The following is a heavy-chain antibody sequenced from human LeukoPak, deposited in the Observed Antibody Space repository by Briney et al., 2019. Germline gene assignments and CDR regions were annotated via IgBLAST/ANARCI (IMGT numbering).Heavy chain of an antibody. V-gene: IGHV1-2*02. D-gene: IGHD2-2*01. CDR2: LRGDTGDT. CDR3: ARVRDNACDY. CDR1: VYMVIDYY. Sequence: ASVTVSCKTSVYMVIDYYMHWVRQAPGQGLEWMEWLRGDTGDTDSPQKFKGRVTMTRDTATNTAYMQLSRLTYDDTAMYFCARVRDNACDYWGQGTLVTASS. J-gene: IGHJ4*02.